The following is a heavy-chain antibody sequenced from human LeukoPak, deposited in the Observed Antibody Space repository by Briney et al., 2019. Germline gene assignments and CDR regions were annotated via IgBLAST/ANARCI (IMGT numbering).Heavy chain of an antibody. J-gene: IGHJ4*02. CDR3: ARDSYGWHDRWDY. CDR2: IGTTGNYI. D-gene: IGHD3-16*01. V-gene: IGHV3-21*01. Sequence: GGSLRLSCAASGFTFSNYHMNWVRQAPGKGLEWVSSIGTTGNYIYYSDSVKGRFTISRDNAKDSPFLQMNSLRTEDTGVYYCARDSYGWHDRWDYWGLGTQVIVSS. CDR1: GFTFSNYH.